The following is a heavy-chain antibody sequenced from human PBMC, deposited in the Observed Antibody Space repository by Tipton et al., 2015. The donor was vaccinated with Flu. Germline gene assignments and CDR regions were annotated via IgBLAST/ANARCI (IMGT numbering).Heavy chain of an antibody. J-gene: IGHJ4*02. CDR1: GFTFSNAW. CDR2: IKSKTDGGTT. D-gene: IGHD3-10*01. V-gene: IGHV3-15*01. CDR3: TTLFITMVRGVSVVLDY. Sequence: SLRLSCAASGFTFSNAWMSWVRQAPGKGLEWVGRIKSKTDGGTTDYAAPVKGRFTISRDDSKNTLYLQMNSLKTEDTAVYYCTTLFITMVRGVSVVLDYWDQGTLVTVSS.